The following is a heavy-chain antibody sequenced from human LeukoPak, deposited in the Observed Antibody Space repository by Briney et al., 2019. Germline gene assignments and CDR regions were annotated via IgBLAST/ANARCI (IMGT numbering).Heavy chain of an antibody. V-gene: IGHV1-8*01. CDR2: MNPNSGAT. D-gene: IGHD6-19*01. J-gene: IGHJ4*02. CDR1: GYTFTSYD. Sequence: GASVKVSCKASGYTFTSYDFNWLRQATGQGPEWMGWMNPNSGATGYAQKFQGRVTMTRDTSTSTVYMELSSLRSEDTAVYYCARGSPAVAGTDSGFDYWGQGTLVTVSS. CDR3: ARGSPAVAGTDSGFDY.